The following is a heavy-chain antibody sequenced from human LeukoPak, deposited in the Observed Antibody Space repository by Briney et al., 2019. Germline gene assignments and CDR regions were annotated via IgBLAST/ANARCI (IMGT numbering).Heavy chain of an antibody. CDR3: TRDQTPYY. Sequence: GGSLRLSCTASGFSFRDFVVTWVRQAPGKGLEWVGFIASETYGGTAEYAASVKGRFTISRDDSKSIAYLQMNSLKTEDTAVYYCTRDQTPYYWGQGTLVTVSS. J-gene: IGHJ4*02. CDR1: GFSFRDFV. CDR2: IASETYGGTA. V-gene: IGHV3-49*04.